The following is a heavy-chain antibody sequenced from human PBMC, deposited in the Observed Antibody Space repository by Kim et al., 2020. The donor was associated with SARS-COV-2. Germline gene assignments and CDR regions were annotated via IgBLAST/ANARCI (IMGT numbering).Heavy chain of an antibody. CDR3: ARDPYDILTGPSSIPGGMDV. V-gene: IGHV4-31*03. CDR2: IYYSGST. CDR1: GGSISSGGYY. J-gene: IGHJ6*02. Sequence: SETLSLTCTVSGGSISSGGYYWSWIRQHPGKGLEWIGYIYYSGSTYYNPSLKSRVTISVDTSKNQFSLKLSSVTAADTAVYYCARDPYDILTGPSSIPGGMDVWGQGTTVTVSS. D-gene: IGHD3-9*01.